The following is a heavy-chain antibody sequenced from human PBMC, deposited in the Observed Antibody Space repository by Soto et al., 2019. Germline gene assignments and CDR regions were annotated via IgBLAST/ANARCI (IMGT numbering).Heavy chain of an antibody. V-gene: IGHV3-30*18. J-gene: IGHJ3*02. CDR3: AKDLAVAGTGGNAVDI. D-gene: IGHD6-19*01. CDR2: ISYDGTNK. CDR1: GFTFSNYG. Sequence: QVQLVESGGGVVQPGRSLRLSCAASGFTFSNYGMHWVRQAPGKGLEWVAVISYDGTNKYCADSVKGRFTFSRDNSKNTLYLQMNSLRAEDTAVYYCAKDLAVAGTGGNAVDIWGQGTMVTVSS.